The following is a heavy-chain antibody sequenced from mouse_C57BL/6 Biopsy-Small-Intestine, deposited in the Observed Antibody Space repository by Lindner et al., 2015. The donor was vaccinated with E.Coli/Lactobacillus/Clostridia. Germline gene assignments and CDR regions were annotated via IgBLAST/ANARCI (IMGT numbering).Heavy chain of an antibody. D-gene: IGHD1-1*01. V-gene: IGHV10-1*01. Sequence: QLQESGGGLVQPKGSLKLSCAASGFSFNTYAMNWVRQAPGKGLEWVARIRSKSNNYATYYADSVKDRFTISRDDSESMLYLQMNNLKTEDTAMYYCVRHLLLPTYAMDYWGQGTSVTVSS. CDR2: IRSKSNNYAT. J-gene: IGHJ4*01. CDR1: GFSFNTYA. CDR3: VRHLLLPTYAMDY.